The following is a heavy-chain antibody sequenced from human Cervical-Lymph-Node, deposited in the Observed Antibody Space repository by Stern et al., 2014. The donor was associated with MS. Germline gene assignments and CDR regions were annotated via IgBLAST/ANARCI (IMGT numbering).Heavy chain of an antibody. CDR3: ARDHFTTSLDV. Sequence: QVQLVQSGPGLVKPSQTLSLTCTVSGGSISSDNYYWTWLRQHPGKGLEWIGQIHYNGTTTYNPSPKIRVSITVDTFQNPFSLRLSSVTAADTAVYYCARDHFTTSLDVWGHGTTVTVS. V-gene: IGHV4-31*03. D-gene: IGHD3-22*01. CDR1: GGSISSDNYY. CDR2: IHYNGTT. J-gene: IGHJ6*02.